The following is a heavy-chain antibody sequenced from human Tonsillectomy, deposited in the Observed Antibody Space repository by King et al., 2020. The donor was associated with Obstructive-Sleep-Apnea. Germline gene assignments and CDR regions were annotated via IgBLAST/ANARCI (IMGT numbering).Heavy chain of an antibody. Sequence: QLVQSGAEVKKPGASVKVSCKAAGYTFTSYGISWVRQAPGQGLEWMGWISAYNGNTNYAQKLQGRVTMTTDTSTSTAYMERRSLRSDATAVYYCARDRNKVAAAGTLDYWGQGTLVTVSS. CDR1: GYTFTSYG. CDR3: ARDRNKVAAAGTLDY. CDR2: ISAYNGNT. D-gene: IGHD6-13*01. V-gene: IGHV1-18*01. J-gene: IGHJ4*02.